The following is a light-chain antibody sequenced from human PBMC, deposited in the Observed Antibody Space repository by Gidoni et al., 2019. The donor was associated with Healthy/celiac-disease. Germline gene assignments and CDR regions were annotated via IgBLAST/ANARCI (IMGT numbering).Light chain of an antibody. CDR2: LGS. V-gene: IGKV2-28*01. Sequence: IVMTQSPLSLPVTPGEPASISCRSSQSLLHSNGYSYLDWYLQKPGQSPQLLIYLGSNRDSGVPDRFSGSGSGTDFTLKISRVEAEDVGVYYCMQALQTPLTFGGGTKVEIK. J-gene: IGKJ4*01. CDR3: MQALQTPLT. CDR1: QSLLHSNGYSY.